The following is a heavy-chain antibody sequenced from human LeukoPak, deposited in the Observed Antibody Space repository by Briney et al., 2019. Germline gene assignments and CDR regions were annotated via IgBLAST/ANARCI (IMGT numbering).Heavy chain of an antibody. Sequence: PSETLSLTCTVSGGSISSSSYYWGWIRQPPGKGLEWIGSIYYSGSTYYNPSLKSRVTISVDTSKNQFSLKLSSVTAADTAVYYCARSLYSSSTDAFDIWGQGTMVTVSS. D-gene: IGHD6-6*01. J-gene: IGHJ3*02. CDR3: ARSLYSSSTDAFDI. CDR2: IYYSGST. V-gene: IGHV4-39*01. CDR1: GGSISSSSYY.